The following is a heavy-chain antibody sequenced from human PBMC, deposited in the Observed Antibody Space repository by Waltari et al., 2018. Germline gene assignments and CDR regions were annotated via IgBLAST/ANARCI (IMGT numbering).Heavy chain of an antibody. CDR1: GFTFSRCL. V-gene: IGHV3-30*01. CDR3: AGGEVVADVWT. J-gene: IGHJ5*02. Sequence: QVQLVDSGGGVVQPGRSLRLPCATSGFTFSRCLFHWVRQAPGKGLEWVAIISYDGSSKYYADSVQGRFTISRDASKKTLYLQMNSLRPDDTALYFCAGGEVVADVWTWGQGTLVTVSS. CDR2: ISYDGSSK. D-gene: IGHD2-15*01.